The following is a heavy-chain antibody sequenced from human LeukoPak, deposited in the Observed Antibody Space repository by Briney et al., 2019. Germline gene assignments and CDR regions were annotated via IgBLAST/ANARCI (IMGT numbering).Heavy chain of an antibody. CDR2: INPNSGGT. CDR3: ASGCDSGSYDWLDP. J-gene: IGHJ5*02. D-gene: IGHD1-26*01. CDR1: GYTFTGYY. Sequence: ASVKVSCKASGYTFTGYYMHWVRQAPGQGLEWMGRINPNSGGTNYAQKFQGGVTMTRDTSISTAYMELSRLRSDDMAVYYCASGCDSGSYDWLDPWGQGTLVTVSS. V-gene: IGHV1-2*06.